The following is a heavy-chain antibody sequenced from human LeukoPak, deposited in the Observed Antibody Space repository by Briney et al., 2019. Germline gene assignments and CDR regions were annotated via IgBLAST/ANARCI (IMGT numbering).Heavy chain of an antibody. D-gene: IGHD3-22*01. J-gene: IGHJ4*02. CDR2: ISGIGGGT. Sequence: GGSLRLSCAASGFTFSSYAMSWVRQAPGKGLEWVSAISGIGGGTYYADSLKGRFTISRDNSKHTLYLQMNSLRAEDTAVYYCAKGGRYYDSSGYYRPYYFDYWGQGTLVTVSS. CDR3: AKGGRYYDSSGYYRPYYFDY. CDR1: GFTFSSYA. V-gene: IGHV3-23*01.